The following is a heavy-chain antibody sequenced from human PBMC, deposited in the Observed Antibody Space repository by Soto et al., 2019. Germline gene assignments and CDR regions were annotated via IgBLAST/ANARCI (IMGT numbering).Heavy chain of an antibody. J-gene: IGHJ3*02. D-gene: IGHD4-17*01. V-gene: IGHV3-30*03. CDR3: AIMTTVSTTLNQDAFDI. CDR1: RFIFSNYD. CDR2: ISYDGSNK. Sequence: QVQLVESGGGVVQPGRSLRLSCAASRFIFSNYDMHWVRQAPGKGLEWVAVISYDGSNKYYADSVKGRFTISRDNSKNTLFLQMNRLRAEDTAVYYCAIMTTVSTTLNQDAFDIWGQGTMVTVSS.